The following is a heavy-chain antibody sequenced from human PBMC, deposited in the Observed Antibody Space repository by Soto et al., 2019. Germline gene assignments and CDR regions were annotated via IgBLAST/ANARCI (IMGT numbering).Heavy chain of an antibody. J-gene: IGHJ4*02. CDR3: ARISSSWYGAFDY. CDR1: GFSLSNARMG. Sequence: QVTLKESGPVLVKPTETLTLTCTVSGFSLSNARMGVSWIRQPPGKALEWLAHIFSNDEKSYSTSLKSRLTISKDTSKSQVVLTMTNMDPVDTATYYCARISSSWYGAFDYWGQGTLVTVSS. D-gene: IGHD6-13*01. CDR2: IFSNDEK. V-gene: IGHV2-26*01.